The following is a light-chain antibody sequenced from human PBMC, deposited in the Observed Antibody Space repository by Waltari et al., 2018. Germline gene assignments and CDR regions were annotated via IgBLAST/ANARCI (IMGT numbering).Light chain of an antibody. V-gene: IGLV1-47*01. J-gene: IGLJ3*02. Sequence: QSVLTQTPSASGTPGQRVTSPCSGSRSNLGSQYVYWYQQLPGTAPKLLIYKNDPRPSGVPDRFSGSKSGTSASLAISGLRSEDEADYYCATWDDRLSGWLFGGGTKLTAL. CDR1: RSNLGSQY. CDR3: ATWDDRLSGWL. CDR2: KND.